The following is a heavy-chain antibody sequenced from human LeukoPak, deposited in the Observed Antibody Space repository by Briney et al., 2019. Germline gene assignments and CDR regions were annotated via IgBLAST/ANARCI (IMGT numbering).Heavy chain of an antibody. CDR1: GGSISGSSYF. D-gene: IGHD3-3*01. CDR3: AGSRFLEWLFDY. CDR2: IYYSGST. V-gene: IGHV4-39*07. J-gene: IGHJ4*02. Sequence: NPSETLSLTCTVSGGSISGSSYFWGWIRQPPGKGLEWIGSIYYSGSTYYNPSLKSRVTISVDTSKNQFSLKLSSVTAADTAVYYCAGSRFLEWLFDYWGQGTLVTVSS.